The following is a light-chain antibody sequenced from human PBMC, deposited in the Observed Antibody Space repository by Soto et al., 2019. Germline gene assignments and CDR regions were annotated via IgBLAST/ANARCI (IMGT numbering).Light chain of an antibody. J-gene: IGLJ1*01. CDR1: SSDVGGYNY. Sequence: QSALTQPASVSGSPGQSITISCTGTSSDVGGYNYVSWYQQHPGKAPKLMIYDVSNRPSGVSNRFSGSKSGNTASLTISGLQAEDEADYYCNSYTSGTTLVFGNGTKVTVL. CDR3: NSYTSGTTLV. CDR2: DVS. V-gene: IGLV2-14*03.